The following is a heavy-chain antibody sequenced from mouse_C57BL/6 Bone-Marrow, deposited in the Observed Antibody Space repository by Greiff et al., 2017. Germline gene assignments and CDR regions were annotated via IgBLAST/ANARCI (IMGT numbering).Heavy chain of an antibody. J-gene: IGHJ2*01. CDR3: ARQGLSPTVVPYFDY. D-gene: IGHD1-1*01. V-gene: IGHV5-6*01. CDR1: GFTFSSNG. Sequence: EVQGVESGGDLVKPGGSLKLSCAASGFTFSSNGMSWVRQTPDKRLEWVATISSGGSYTYYPDSVKGRFTISRDNAKNTLYLQMSSLKSEDTAMYYCARQGLSPTVVPYFDYWGKGTTLTVSS. CDR2: ISSGGSYT.